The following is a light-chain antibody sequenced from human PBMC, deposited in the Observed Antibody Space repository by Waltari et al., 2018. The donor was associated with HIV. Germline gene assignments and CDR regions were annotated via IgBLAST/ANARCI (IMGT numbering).Light chain of an antibody. J-gene: IGLJ2*01. CDR1: SSDIGGDNY. CDR2: EVT. CDR3: SSFAPTNKFYVL. Sequence: QSTLTQPPSASGSPGQSVTISCTGTSSDIGGDNYVSWYQQHPGKAPKLIMTEVTKRPSGVPDRFSGSKSGNTASLTVSGLQADDEALYYCSSFAPTNKFYVLFGGGTTLTVL. V-gene: IGLV2-8*01.